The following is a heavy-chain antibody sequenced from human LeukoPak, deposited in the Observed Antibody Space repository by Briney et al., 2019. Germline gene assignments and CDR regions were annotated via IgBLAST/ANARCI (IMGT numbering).Heavy chain of an antibody. CDR3: ARYGSGYDLIDY. J-gene: IGHJ4*02. CDR2: IYSGGST. V-gene: IGHV3-53*01. D-gene: IGHD5-12*01. Sequence: PGGSLRLSCAASGFTVSSNYMSWLRQAPGKGLEGVSVIYSGGSTYYADSVKGRFTIFRDNAKNTLNLQMNSLRAEDTAVYYCARYGSGYDLIDYWGQGTLVTVSS. CDR1: GFTVSSNY.